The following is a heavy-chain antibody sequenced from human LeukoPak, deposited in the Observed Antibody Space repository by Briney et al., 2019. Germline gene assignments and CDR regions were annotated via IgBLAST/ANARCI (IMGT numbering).Heavy chain of an antibody. CDR3: AKKGGIVGTTGNYFDS. V-gene: IGHV3-23*01. CDR1: GFTFTSYA. Sequence: PGGSLRLSCAASGFTFTSYAMSWVRQAPGKGLEWVSTITGSGGDTFYSDSVKGRFTISRDNSKSTLYLQMDSLRAEDTAVYYCAKKGGIVGTTGNYFDSWGQGTLVIVSS. CDR2: ITGSGGDT. J-gene: IGHJ4*02. D-gene: IGHD1-26*01.